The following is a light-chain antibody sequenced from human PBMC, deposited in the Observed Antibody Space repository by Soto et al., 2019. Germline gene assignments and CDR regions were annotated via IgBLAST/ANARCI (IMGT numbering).Light chain of an antibody. J-gene: IGLJ1*01. V-gene: IGLV2-8*01. CDR3: SSFAGTNSSV. CDR1: TSDIGAYNY. Sequence: ALTQRPSASGSPGQSVTISFAGTTSDIGAYNYVSWYQQRPGKAPKLIIYEVTRRPSGVPDRIFGSKSYTTASLTVSGLQAEDEADYYLSSFAGTNSSVFATGTKAT. CDR2: EVT.